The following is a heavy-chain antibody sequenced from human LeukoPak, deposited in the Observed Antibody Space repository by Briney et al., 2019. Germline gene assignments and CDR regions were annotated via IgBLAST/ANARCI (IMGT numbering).Heavy chain of an antibody. CDR1: GFSVSSRF. D-gene: IGHD3-10*01. V-gene: IGHV3-53*01. J-gene: IGHJ4*02. CDR2: IYSGGST. Sequence: GGSLRLSCAASGFSVSSRFMSWVRQAPGKGLEWVSVIYSGGSTYYGDSVKGRFTISRDNSKNTLYLQMNSLRAEDTAVYYCAKDLYYYGSGSYYNFGLVDYWGQGTLVTVSS. CDR3: AKDLYYYGSGSYYNFGLVDY.